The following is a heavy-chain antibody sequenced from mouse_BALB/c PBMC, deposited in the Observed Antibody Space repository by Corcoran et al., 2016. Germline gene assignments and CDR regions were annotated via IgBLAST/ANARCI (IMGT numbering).Heavy chain of an antibody. CDR3: ARGYYRYPYYFDY. V-gene: IGHV14-3*02. D-gene: IGHD2-14*01. CDR2: IDPANGNT. CDR1: GFNIKDTY. Sequence: EVQLQQSGAELVKPGALVKLSCTASGFNIKDTYMHWVKQRPEQGLEWIGRIDPANGNTKYDPKFQGKATITADTSSNTAYLQLSSLTSEDTAVYYCARGYYRYPYYFDYWGQGTTLTVSS. J-gene: IGHJ2*01.